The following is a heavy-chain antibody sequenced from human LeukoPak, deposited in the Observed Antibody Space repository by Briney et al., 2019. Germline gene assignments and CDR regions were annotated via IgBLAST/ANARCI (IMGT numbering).Heavy chain of an antibody. V-gene: IGHV6-1*01. CDR1: GDSVSSNSAA. J-gene: IGHJ2*01. D-gene: IGHD2-2*02. CDR3: ARGGCSSTSCYIDYWYFDL. CDR2: TYYRSKWYN. Sequence: SQTLSLPCAISGDSVSSNSAAWNWIRQSPSRGLEWLGRTYYRSKWYNDYAVSVKSRITINPDTSKNQFSLQLNSVTPEDTAVYYCARGGCSSTSCYIDYWYFDLWGRGTLVTVSS.